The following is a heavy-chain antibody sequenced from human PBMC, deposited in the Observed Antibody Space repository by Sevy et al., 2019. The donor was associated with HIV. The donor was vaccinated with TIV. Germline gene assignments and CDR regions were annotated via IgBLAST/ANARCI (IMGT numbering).Heavy chain of an antibody. D-gene: IGHD6-13*01. J-gene: IGHJ4*02. CDR2: LKSDVHGGTV. CDR3: TRWKAAQSIFDY. V-gene: IGHV3-49*04. Sequence: GGSLRISCTASGFTFGDYCMSWVRQAPGKGLEWVAFLKSDVHGGTVDHAASVRGRFVISRDDSKTIAYLQMNDLKTEDTGVYYCTRWKAAQSIFDYWGQGALVTVSS. CDR1: GFTFGDYC.